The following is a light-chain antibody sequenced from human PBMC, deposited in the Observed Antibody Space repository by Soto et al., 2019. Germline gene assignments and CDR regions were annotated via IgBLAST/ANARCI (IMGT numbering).Light chain of an antibody. V-gene: IGLV2-14*01. CDR1: SSDVGGYEY. CDR3: SSSATSSPYV. CDR2: DVS. Sequence: QSFLAQPASVSGSPGRSITISCTGTSSDVGGYEYVSWYQQHPGKAPRLMIYDVSSRPSDVSFRFSGSKSGNTASLTISGLQAEDEADYYCSSSATSSPYVFGTGTKVTVL. J-gene: IGLJ1*01.